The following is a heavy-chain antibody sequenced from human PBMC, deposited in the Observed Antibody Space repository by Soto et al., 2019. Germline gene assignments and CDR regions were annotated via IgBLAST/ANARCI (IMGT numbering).Heavy chain of an antibody. V-gene: IGHV3-7*03. J-gene: IGHJ6*02. CDR3: ARERHPESKTSFTSGLDV. CDR2: IKEDASEK. CDR1: GFTFNHYW. Sequence: EVQLVESGGGLVQPGGSLRLSCIASGFTFNHYWMSWVRQAPGKGLEWVATIKEDASEKYYVDSVKGRLTISRDDAKNSLYLQMNSLRAEDTAVYYCARERHPESKTSFTSGLDVRGQGTAVSVSS. D-gene: IGHD3-3*01.